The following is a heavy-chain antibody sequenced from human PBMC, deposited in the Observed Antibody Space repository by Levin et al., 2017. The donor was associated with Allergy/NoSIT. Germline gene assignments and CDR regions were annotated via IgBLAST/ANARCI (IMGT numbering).Heavy chain of an antibody. J-gene: IGHJ4*02. Sequence: PSETLSLTCTVSGGSVNGYNWNWIRQPPGGGLEWAGYISYIGTTDYNPSLKSRVTISRDTSKNQFSLRLSSVTAADTAVYYCARQYSNSSSYFDYWGQGTLVTVSS. CDR1: GGSVNGYN. CDR2: ISYIGTT. D-gene: IGHD6-6*01. V-gene: IGHV4-59*02. CDR3: ARQYSNSSSYFDY.